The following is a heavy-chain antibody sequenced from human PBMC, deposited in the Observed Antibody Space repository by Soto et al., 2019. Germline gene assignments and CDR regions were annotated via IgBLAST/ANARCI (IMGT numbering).Heavy chain of an antibody. CDR2: IVVGTGHT. D-gene: IGHD1-26*01. Sequence: QMQLVQSGPEVKKPGTSVKVSCKASGFIFSSSAVQWVRQARGQRLEWIGRIVVGTGHTIYAQKFQQRVTLTRDMSTRTVYLYLSSLRFEDTAVYYCAADPVVELRNFAYWGQGALVTVSS. V-gene: IGHV1-58*01. J-gene: IGHJ4*02. CDR3: AADPVVELRNFAY. CDR1: GFIFSSSA.